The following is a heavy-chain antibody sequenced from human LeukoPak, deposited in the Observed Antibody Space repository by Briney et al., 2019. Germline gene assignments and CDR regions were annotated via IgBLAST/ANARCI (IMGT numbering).Heavy chain of an antibody. CDR3: ARDYYDSSGYKKRPNWFGP. CDR2: INPSGGST. D-gene: IGHD3-22*01. V-gene: IGHV1-46*01. Sequence: GASVKVSCKASGYTFTSYYMHWVRQAPGQGLEWMGIINPSGGSTSYAQRFQGRVTMTRDTSTSTVYMELSSLGSEDTAVYYCARDYYDSSGYKKRPNWFGPWGQGTLVTVSS. CDR1: GYTFTSYY. J-gene: IGHJ5*02.